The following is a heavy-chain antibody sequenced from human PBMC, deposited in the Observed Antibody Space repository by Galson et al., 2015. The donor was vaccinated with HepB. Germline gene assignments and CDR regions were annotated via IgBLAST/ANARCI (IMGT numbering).Heavy chain of an antibody. J-gene: IGHJ4*02. D-gene: IGHD6-13*01. V-gene: IGHV3-9*01. CDR1: GFTFDDYA. CDR2: ISWNSGSI. Sequence: SLRLSCAASGFTFDDYAMHWVRQAPGKGLEWVSGISWNSGSIGYADSVKGRFTISRDNAKNSLYLQMNSLRAEDTALYYRVKDSGYSSSWYYFDYWGQGTLVTVSS. CDR3: VKDSGYSSSWYYFDY.